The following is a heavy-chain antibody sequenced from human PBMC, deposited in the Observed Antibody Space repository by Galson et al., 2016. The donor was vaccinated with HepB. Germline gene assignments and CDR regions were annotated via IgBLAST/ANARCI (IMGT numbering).Heavy chain of an antibody. D-gene: IGHD5-24*01. CDR3: ARDHGGYNSMDY. CDR2: IRGNGGAP. CDR1: GFTFSSYW. J-gene: IGHJ4*02. V-gene: IGHV3-74*01. Sequence: LRLSCAASGFTFSSYWMHWVRQAPGKGLVWVSRIRGNGGAPSYADSVRGRFTISRDNAKNTLNLQMNSLRVEDTAVYYCARDHGGYNSMDYWGQGTLVTVSS.